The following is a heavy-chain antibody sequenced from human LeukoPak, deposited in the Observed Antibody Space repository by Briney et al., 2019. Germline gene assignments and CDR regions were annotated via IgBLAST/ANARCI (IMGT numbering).Heavy chain of an antibody. Sequence: GGSLRLSCAASGNYWMHWVRQAPGKGLVWVSRVNSDGSSTNYADSVKGRFTISRDNAKNTLYLQMNSLRAEDTAVYYCARGSNWGSLFDYWGQGTLVTVSS. CDR1: GNYW. CDR2: VNSDGSST. CDR3: ARGSNWGSLFDY. D-gene: IGHD7-27*01. V-gene: IGHV3-74*01. J-gene: IGHJ4*02.